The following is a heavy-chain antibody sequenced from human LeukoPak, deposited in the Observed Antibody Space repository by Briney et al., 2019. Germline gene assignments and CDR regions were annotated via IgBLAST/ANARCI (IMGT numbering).Heavy chain of an antibody. CDR1: GYSISSGYY. J-gene: IGHJ6*03. CDR2: INHSGNT. CDR3: XRXXXXSXXSPYYYYMDV. V-gene: IGHV4-38-2*02. Sequence: PSXTLSXXCTVSGYSISSGYYWGWIRQPPGKGLEWIGEINHSGNTNYNPSLKSRVTISVDTSKNHFSLNLSSVTAADTAGYYCXRXXXXSXXSPYYYYMDVWGKGTTVTVSS.